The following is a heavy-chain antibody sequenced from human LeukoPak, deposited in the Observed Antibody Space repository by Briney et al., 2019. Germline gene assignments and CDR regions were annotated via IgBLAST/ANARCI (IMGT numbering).Heavy chain of an antibody. V-gene: IGHV1-2*02. Sequence: ASVKVSCKASGYTFTNYGVTWVRQAPGQGLEWMGWINPNSGGTNYAQKFQGRVTMTRDTSISTAYMELSRLRSDDTAVYYCARVDTMVRGVIIQTFDYWGQGTLVTVSS. J-gene: IGHJ4*02. CDR2: INPNSGGT. CDR3: ARVDTMVRGVIIQTFDY. CDR1: GYTFTNYG. D-gene: IGHD3-10*01.